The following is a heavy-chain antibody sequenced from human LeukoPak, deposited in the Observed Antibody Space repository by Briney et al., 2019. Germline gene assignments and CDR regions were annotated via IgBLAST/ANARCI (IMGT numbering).Heavy chain of an antibody. D-gene: IGHD4-23*01. CDR2: ISSSSSTI. CDR1: GFTFSSYS. Sequence: PGGSLRLSCAASGFTFSSYSMNWVRQAPGKGLEWVSYISSSSSTIYYADSVKGRFTISRDNAKNSLYLQMNSLRAEDTAVYYCARGPAYYGGNSGFDYWGQGTLVTVSS. J-gene: IGHJ4*02. CDR3: ARGPAYYGGNSGFDY. V-gene: IGHV3-48*04.